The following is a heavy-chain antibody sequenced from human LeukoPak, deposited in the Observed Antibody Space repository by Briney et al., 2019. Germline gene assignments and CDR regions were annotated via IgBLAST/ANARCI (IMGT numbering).Heavy chain of an antibody. CDR2: IYTSGST. CDR1: GGSISSYY. Sequence: SETLSLTCTVSGGSISSYYWSWIRQPAGKGLEWIGRIYTSGSTNYNPSLKSRVTMSVDTSKNQFSLKLSSVAAADTAVYYCARVQLERLDYYYYYYMDVWGKGTTVTVSS. J-gene: IGHJ6*03. V-gene: IGHV4-4*07. D-gene: IGHD1-1*01. CDR3: ARVQLERLDYYYYYYMDV.